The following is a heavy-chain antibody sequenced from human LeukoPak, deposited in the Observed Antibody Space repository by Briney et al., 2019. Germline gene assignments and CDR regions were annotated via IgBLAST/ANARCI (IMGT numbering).Heavy chain of an antibody. CDR1: GYSFTSYW. Sequence: SGESLKISCKGSGYSFTSYWIGWVRQMPGKGLEWMGIIYPGDSDTRYSPSFQGQVTISADKSISTAYLQWSSLKASDTAMYYCARHHFPNWNYEGGAFDIWGQGTMVTVSS. CDR3: ARHHFPNWNYEGGAFDI. V-gene: IGHV5-51*01. CDR2: IYPGDSDT. D-gene: IGHD1-7*01. J-gene: IGHJ3*02.